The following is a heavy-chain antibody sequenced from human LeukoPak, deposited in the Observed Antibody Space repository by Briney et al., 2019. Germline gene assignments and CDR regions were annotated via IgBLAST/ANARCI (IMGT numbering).Heavy chain of an antibody. CDR1: GSSISSSSYY. Sequence: SETLSLTCTVSGSSISSSSYYWGWIRQPPGKGLEWIGSIYYSGSTYYNPSLKSRVTISVDTSKNQFSLKLSSVTAADTAVYYCARPDASSGSLFDIWGQGTMVTVSS. CDR3: ARPDASSGSLFDI. V-gene: IGHV4-39*01. J-gene: IGHJ3*02. CDR2: IYYSGST. D-gene: IGHD6-19*01.